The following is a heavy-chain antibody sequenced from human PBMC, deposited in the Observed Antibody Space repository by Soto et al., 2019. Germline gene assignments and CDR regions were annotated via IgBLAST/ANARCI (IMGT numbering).Heavy chain of an antibody. CDR2: ISYGGNNK. CDR1: GFTFSTSA. CDR3: AREEFEAGRGHFGC. J-gene: IGHJ4*02. Sequence: QVQVVESGGGVVQPGGSLRLSCAASGFTFSTSAMHWVRQAPGKGLEWMAMISYGGNNKYYADSVKGRFTISRDISESTLYLQMNSPRTEDTAVYYCAREEFEAGRGHFGCWGQGTLVSVSS. D-gene: IGHD6-13*01. V-gene: IGHV3-30-3*01.